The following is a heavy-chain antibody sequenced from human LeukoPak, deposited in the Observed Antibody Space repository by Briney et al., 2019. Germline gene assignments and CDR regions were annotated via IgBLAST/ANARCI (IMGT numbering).Heavy chain of an antibody. D-gene: IGHD3-3*01. CDR2: ISGSSDYI. CDR3: ARVLFGYYGVDV. V-gene: IGHV3-21*01. Sequence: GGSLRLSCAASGFTFSTYSMNWVRQAPGKGLEWVSSISGSSDYIFYADLVKGRFTMSRDNAKNSLYLQMNSLRAEDTAVYYCARVLFGYYGVDVWGQGTTVTVSS. J-gene: IGHJ6*02. CDR1: GFTFSTYS.